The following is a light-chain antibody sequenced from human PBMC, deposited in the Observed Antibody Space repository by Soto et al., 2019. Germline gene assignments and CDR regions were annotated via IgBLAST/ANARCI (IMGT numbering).Light chain of an antibody. J-gene: IGKJ1*01. CDR1: QSISGS. Sequence: DIQLTQSPSLLSASIGDRVTITCRASQSISGSLNWYQQKAGKAPKLLISGASSLESGVPSRFSGSGSGTDFTLTISSLQPEDFATYYCQQSYTTPRTFGQGTKVDI. CDR3: QQSYTTPRT. V-gene: IGKV1-39*01. CDR2: GAS.